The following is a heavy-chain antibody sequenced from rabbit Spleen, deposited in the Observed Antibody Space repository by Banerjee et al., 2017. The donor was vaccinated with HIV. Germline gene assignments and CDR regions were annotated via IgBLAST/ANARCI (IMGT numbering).Heavy chain of an antibody. CDR2: IDPVFGIT. J-gene: IGHJ3*01. CDR1: GFDFSSGCY. V-gene: IGHV1S43*01. Sequence: QEHLTETGGGLVQPGGSLTLSCKASGFDFSSGCYMCWVRQAPGKGLEWIGYIDPVFGITYYANWVNGRFSISRENAQNTVFLQMTSLTAADTATYFCARGSATMTMVITGYYLALWGQGTLVTVS. D-gene: IGHD2-1*01. CDR3: ARGSATMTMVITGYYLAL.